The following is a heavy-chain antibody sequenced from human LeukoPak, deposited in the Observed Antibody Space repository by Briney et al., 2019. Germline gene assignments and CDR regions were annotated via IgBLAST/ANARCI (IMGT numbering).Heavy chain of an antibody. CDR1: GGSISSYY. J-gene: IGHJ4*02. V-gene: IGHV4-59*01. CDR3: AGTTKDILGGYYFDY. D-gene: IGHD2-15*01. Sequence: SETLSLTCTVSGGSISSYYWSWIRQPPGKGLEWIGYIYYSGSTNYNPSLKSRVTISVDTSKNQFSLKLSSVTAADTAVYYCAGTTKDILGGYYFDYWGQGTLVTVSS. CDR2: IYYSGST.